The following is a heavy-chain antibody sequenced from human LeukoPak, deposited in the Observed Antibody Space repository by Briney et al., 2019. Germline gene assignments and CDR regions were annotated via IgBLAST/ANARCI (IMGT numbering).Heavy chain of an antibody. J-gene: IGHJ4*02. D-gene: IGHD4-23*01. Sequence: GGSLRLSCAASGFTFSSYWMHWVRQAPGKGLVWVSRINSDGSSTSYADSVKGRFTISGDNAKNTLYLQMNSLRTEDTAVYYCARARYGGNYYFDYWGQGTLVTVSS. V-gene: IGHV3-74*01. CDR3: ARARYGGNYYFDY. CDR2: INSDGSST. CDR1: GFTFSSYW.